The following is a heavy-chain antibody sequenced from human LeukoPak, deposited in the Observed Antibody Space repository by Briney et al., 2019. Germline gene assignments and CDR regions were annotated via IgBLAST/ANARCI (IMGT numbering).Heavy chain of an antibody. CDR1: GFTFSSFA. V-gene: IGHV3-23*01. Sequence: GGSLRLSCSASGFTFSSFAMSWVRQAPGKGLEWVSGISGSGGSTYYAGSMKGRFTISRDNSKNTLYLQINSLRAEDTAVYYCAKDFSVGVTMIRGPFDPWGQGTLVTVSS. CDR3: AKDFSVGVTMIRGPFDP. J-gene: IGHJ5*02. D-gene: IGHD3-10*01. CDR2: ISGSGGST.